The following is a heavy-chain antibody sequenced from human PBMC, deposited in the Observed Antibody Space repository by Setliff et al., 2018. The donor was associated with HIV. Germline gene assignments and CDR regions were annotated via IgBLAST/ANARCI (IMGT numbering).Heavy chain of an antibody. CDR1: GGSISSYY. V-gene: IGHV4-59*12. CDR3: AREVRVVLPAAASGNYYYYYMDV. CDR2: IYYSGST. J-gene: IGHJ6*03. Sequence: SETLSLTCTVSGGSISSYYWSWIRQPPGKGLEWIGYIYYSGSTSYNPSLKSRVTISVDTSKNQFSLRLSSVTAADTAVYYCAREVRVVLPAAASGNYYYYYMDVWGKGTTVTV. D-gene: IGHD2-2*01.